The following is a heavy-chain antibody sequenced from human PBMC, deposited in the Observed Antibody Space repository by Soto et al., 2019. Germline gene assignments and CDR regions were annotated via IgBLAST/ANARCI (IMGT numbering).Heavy chain of an antibody. CDR2: IIPMFGTA. CDR1: GGTFSTYA. V-gene: IGHV1-69*12. J-gene: IGHJ4*01. D-gene: IGHD5-12*01. CDR3: ASGIELWLRRINNGYSG. Sequence: QVQLVQSGAEVKKPESSVKVTCKAPGGTFSTYAISWVRQAPGQGLEWMGGIIPMFGTANYAQRFQDRVTITADESTNTVYMELSSLRSEDTAVYSCASGIELWLRRINNGYSGWGHGTLVTVSS.